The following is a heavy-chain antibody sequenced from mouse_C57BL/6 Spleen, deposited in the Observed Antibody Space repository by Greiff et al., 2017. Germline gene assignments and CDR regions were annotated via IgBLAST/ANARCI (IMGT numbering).Heavy chain of an antibody. J-gene: IGHJ2*01. CDR1: GYTFTSYW. CDR3: AIGSSYGDYFDY. Sequence: QVHVKQPGAELVKPGASVKVSCKASGYTFTSYWMHWVKQRPGQGLEWIGRIHPSDSDTNYNQKFKGKATLTVDKSSSTAYMQLSSLTSEDSAVYYGAIGSSYGDYFDYWGQGTTLTVSS. D-gene: IGHD1-1*01. V-gene: IGHV1-74*01. CDR2: IHPSDSDT.